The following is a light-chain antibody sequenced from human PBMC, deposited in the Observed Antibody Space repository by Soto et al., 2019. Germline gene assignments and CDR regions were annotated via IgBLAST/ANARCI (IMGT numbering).Light chain of an antibody. J-gene: IGLJ3*02. V-gene: IGLV2-14*01. CDR2: EVS. CDR1: SSDVGGYNY. CDR3: SSYTSSSTRV. Sequence: QSALTQPASVSGSPGQSITISCTGTSSDVGGYNYVSWYQQHPGKAPKLMIYEVSNRPSGVSNRFSGSKSGNTASLTISGLQAEVEGDYYCSSYTSSSTRVFGRGTKLTVL.